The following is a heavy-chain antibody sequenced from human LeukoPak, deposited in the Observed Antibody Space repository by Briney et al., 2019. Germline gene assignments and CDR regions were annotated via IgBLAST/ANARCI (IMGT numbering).Heavy chain of an antibody. Sequence: PGGSLRLSCAASGFTFSDYYMSWIRQAPGKGLEWVSYISSSGSTIYYADSVKGRFTISRDNAKNSLYLQMNSLRAEDTAVYYCARDTEEWEYYFDYWGQGTLVTVSS. CDR2: ISSSGSTI. V-gene: IGHV3-11*01. D-gene: IGHD1-26*01. J-gene: IGHJ4*02. CDR3: ARDTEEWEYYFDY. CDR1: GFTFSDYY.